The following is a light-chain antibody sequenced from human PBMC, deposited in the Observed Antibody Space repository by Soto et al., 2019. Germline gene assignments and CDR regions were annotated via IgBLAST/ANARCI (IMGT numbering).Light chain of an antibody. Sequence: ITQSASSLSLSLGDRVIITCRASQSISSYLCWYQQTAGAAPKFLIYASSSVHSGAPSRCSSGAGGADFTITISMEHADVLATYYCQHGYNPLLTFGPGTKVDIK. CDR3: QHGYNPLLT. V-gene: IGKV1-39*01. CDR1: QSISSY. J-gene: IGKJ3*01. CDR2: ASS.